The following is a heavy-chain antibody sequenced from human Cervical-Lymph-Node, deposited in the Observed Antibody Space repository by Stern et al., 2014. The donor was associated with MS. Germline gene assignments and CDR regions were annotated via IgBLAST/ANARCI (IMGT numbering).Heavy chain of an antibody. V-gene: IGHV1-69*01. J-gene: IGHJ2*01. D-gene: IGHD1-26*01. CDR1: GGSFNNHA. Sequence: VQLVQSGGEVKKPGSSVKVSCMASGGSFNNHAVSWVRQAPGQGLEWMGGIIPIFGAPAYAQKFQGRVTITADEATSTVYMEFSSLRSEDTAMYYCAKGRGSYWFFDLWGRGTLVIVSS. CDR2: IIPIFGAP. CDR3: AKGRGSYWFFDL.